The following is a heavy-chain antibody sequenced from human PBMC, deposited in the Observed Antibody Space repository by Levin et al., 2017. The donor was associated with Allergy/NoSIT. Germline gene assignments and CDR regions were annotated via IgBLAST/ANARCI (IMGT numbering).Heavy chain of an antibody. V-gene: IGHV3-7*01. D-gene: IGHD2-2*01. Sequence: GESLKISCAASEFTFSNYWMSWVRQAPGKGLEWVANIRQDGSERYYVDSVKGRFTISRDNAKNSLYLQMNSLRAEDTAVYYCARAAPGDCSSTSCSLFPYWGQGTLVTVSS. J-gene: IGHJ4*02. CDR3: ARAAPGDCSSTSCSLFPY. CDR1: EFTFSNYW. CDR2: IRQDGSER.